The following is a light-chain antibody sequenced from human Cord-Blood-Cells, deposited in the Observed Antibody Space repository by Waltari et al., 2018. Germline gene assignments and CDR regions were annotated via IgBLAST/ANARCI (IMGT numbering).Light chain of an antibody. V-gene: IGKV3-20*01. Sequence: ALTQSPRTLSLSPGERATLSCRTTRSVSSSYLAWYQQKPGQAPRLLIYGASSRATGVPDRLSGSESETGFTLTSSRLEPEDFVVYDCEQEGSAPCTFGQATKVEI. CDR2: GAS. CDR3: EQEGSAPCT. CDR1: RSVSSSY. J-gene: IGKJ1*01.